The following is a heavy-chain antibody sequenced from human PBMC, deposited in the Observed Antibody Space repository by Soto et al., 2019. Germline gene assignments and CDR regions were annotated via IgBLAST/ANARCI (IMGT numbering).Heavy chain of an antibody. D-gene: IGHD6-19*01. V-gene: IGHV3-74*01. CDR3: ARGRIAVAGKGRTDYYYGMDV. Sequence: GSLTLSCASSGFTFTTYRMHWVRQGPGKGLVWVSRIRGDGTRTNYADSVRGRFTVSRDNAKNTLYLQINSLTAEDTAVYYCARGRIAVAGKGRTDYYYGMDVWGQGT. J-gene: IGHJ6*02. CDR1: GFTFTTYR. CDR2: IRGDGTRT.